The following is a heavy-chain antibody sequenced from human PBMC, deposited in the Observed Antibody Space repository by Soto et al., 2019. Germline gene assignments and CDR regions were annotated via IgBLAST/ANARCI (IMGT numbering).Heavy chain of an antibody. V-gene: IGHV3-7*03. Sequence: EVQLVESGGGLVQPGGSLRLSCAASGFTFSSYWMSWVRQAPGKGLEWEANIKEDGSEKYYVDSVKGRFTISRDNAKNSLYLQMNSLRAEDTAVYYCARDFGILRFLEWFNYYYGMDVWGQGTTVTVSS. D-gene: IGHD3-3*01. J-gene: IGHJ6*02. CDR1: GFTFSSYW. CDR3: ARDFGILRFLEWFNYYYGMDV. CDR2: IKEDGSEK.